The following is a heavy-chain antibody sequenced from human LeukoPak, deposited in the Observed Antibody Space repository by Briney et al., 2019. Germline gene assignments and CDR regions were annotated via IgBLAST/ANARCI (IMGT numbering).Heavy chain of an antibody. CDR3: ARLVRYSSSSPGVWYYYYGMDV. J-gene: IGHJ6*02. D-gene: IGHD6-6*01. CDR2: IYHSGNI. V-gene: IGHV4-4*02. Sequence: SGTLSLTCAVSGDSIDSSNWWSWVRQPPGKGLEWIAEIYHSGNINYNPSLKSRVTISVDKSKNQISLKLSSVTAADTAVYYCARLVRYSSSSPGVWYYYYGMDVWGQGTTVTVSS. CDR1: GDSIDSSNW.